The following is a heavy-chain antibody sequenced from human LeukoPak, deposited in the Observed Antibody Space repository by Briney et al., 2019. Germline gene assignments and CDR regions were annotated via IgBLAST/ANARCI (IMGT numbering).Heavy chain of an antibody. CDR2: IYYSGST. CDR3: ARAGGPATKTPYGMDV. CDR1: GGSISSYY. V-gene: IGHV4-59*01. J-gene: IGHJ6*02. D-gene: IGHD2-2*01. Sequence: SETLSLTCTVSGGSISSYYWSWIRQPPGKGREWIGYIYYSGSTNYNPSLKSRVTISVDTSKNQFSLKLSSVTAADTAVYYCARAGGPATKTPYGMDVWGQGTTVTVSS.